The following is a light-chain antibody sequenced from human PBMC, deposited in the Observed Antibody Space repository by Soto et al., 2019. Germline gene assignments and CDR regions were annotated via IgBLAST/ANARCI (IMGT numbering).Light chain of an antibody. J-gene: IGKJ1*01. V-gene: IGKV3-20*01. CDR2: GAF. CDR3: QQYGSSPRT. Sequence: EIVLTQSPFTLSLSPVERSTFSFIASQSVSINYLSWYQHKPAQSPGLLIYGAFKRATGIPDRFSGSGSGTDFTLTISRMEPEDFAVYCCQQYGSSPRTFGQATKVDIK. CDR1: QSVSINY.